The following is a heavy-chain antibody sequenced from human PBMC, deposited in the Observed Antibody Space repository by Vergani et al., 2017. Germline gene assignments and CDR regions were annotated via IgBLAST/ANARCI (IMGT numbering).Heavy chain of an antibody. V-gene: IGHV4-34*01. CDR3: ARVGYSSSSSDY. CDR2: INHSGST. CDR1: GGSFSGYY. J-gene: IGHJ4*02. Sequence: QVQLQQWGAGLLKPSETLSLTCAVYGGSFSGYYWSWTRQPPGKGLEWIGEINHSGSTNYNPSLKSRVTISVDTSKNQFSLKLSSVTAADTAVYYCARVGYSSSSSDYWGQGTLVTVSS. D-gene: IGHD6-6*01.